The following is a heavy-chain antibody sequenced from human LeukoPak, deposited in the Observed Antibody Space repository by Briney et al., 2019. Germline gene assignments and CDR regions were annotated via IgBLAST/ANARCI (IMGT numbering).Heavy chain of an antibody. V-gene: IGHV4-34*01. CDR1: GGSFSGYY. CDR2: INHSGST. CDR3: ASPDQLIAAAGTRYFQH. Sequence: SETLSLTCAVYGGSFSGYYWSWIRQPPGKGLEWIGEINHSGSTNYNPSLKSRVTISVDTSKNQFSLKLSSVTAADTAVYYCASPDQLIAAAGTRYFQHWGQGTLVTVSS. D-gene: IGHD6-13*01. J-gene: IGHJ1*01.